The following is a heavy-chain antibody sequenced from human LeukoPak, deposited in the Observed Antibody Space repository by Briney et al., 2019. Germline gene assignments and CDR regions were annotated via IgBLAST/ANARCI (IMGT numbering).Heavy chain of an antibody. CDR1: GGSISRYY. CDR3: ARHGWYNWNVVDY. V-gene: IGHV4-59*08. CDR2: ISSSGST. J-gene: IGHJ4*02. D-gene: IGHD1-1*01. Sequence: PSETLSLTCTVSGGSISRYYWSWIRQPPGKGLEWIGYISSSGSTSYNPSLTSRVTISVDTSKNQFSLKLSSVTAADTAVYYCARHGWYNWNVVDYWGQGTLVTVSS.